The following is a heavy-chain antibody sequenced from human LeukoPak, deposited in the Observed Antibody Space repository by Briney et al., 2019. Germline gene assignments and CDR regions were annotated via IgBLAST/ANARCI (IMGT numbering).Heavy chain of an antibody. CDR1: GFTFSSYW. CDR3: ARLLAVDGTSF. J-gene: IGHJ4*02. Sequence: GGSLRLSCAASGFTFSSYWMHWVRQAPGKGLVWVSRVHSDATTTDYADSVKGRFTISRDNAKNTLYLHMTSLRAEDTAVYFCARLLAVDGTSFWGQGTLVTVSS. CDR2: VHSDATTT. D-gene: IGHD6-19*01. V-gene: IGHV3-74*01.